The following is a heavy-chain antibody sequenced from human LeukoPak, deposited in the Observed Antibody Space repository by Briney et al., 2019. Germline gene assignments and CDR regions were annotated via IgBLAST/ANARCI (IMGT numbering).Heavy chain of an antibody. CDR1: GFTFSSYA. V-gene: IGHV3-30*04. CDR3: AKDSRRYYYGSGSILSFDY. CDR2: ISYDGSNK. J-gene: IGHJ4*02. D-gene: IGHD3-10*01. Sequence: GRSLRLSCAASGFTFSSYAMHWVRQAPGKGLEWVAVISYDGSNKYYADSVKGRFTISRDNSKNTLYLQMNSLRAEDTAVYYCAKDSRRYYYGSGSILSFDYWGQGTLVTVSS.